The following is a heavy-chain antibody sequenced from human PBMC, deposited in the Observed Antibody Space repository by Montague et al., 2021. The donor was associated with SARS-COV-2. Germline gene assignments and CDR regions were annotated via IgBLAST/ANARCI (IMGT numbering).Heavy chain of an antibody. Sequence: SETLSLTCAVHGTSFSGYYWNWIRQPPGKGLEWIGEINHGGSTKYSPSLKSRLTISADTSKNQFSLKLTSVAAADTAVYYCARLRDGVVPSPILGVGPYYSYSCGGVGGEGTTDTVSS. J-gene: IGHJ6*01. V-gene: IGHV4-34*01. CDR1: GTSFSGYY. CDR3: ARLRDGVVPSPILGVGPYYSYSCGGV. D-gene: IGHD3-10*01. CDR2: INHGGST.